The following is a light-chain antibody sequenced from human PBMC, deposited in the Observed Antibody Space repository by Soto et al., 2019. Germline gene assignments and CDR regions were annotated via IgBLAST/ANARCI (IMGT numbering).Light chain of an antibody. CDR3: MQGTQWPYT. J-gene: IGKJ2*01. V-gene: IGKV2-30*01. CDR1: QSPADRDGNTF. CDR2: KVS. Sequence: DVLLTQSPLSLPVTLGQPASISCSSSQSPADRDGNTFLNWFQQKPGQTPRRLIYKVSNRHSGVPDRFSGSGSGTEFTLTISRVEAEDVAVYFCMQGTQWPYTFGQGTKLEIK.